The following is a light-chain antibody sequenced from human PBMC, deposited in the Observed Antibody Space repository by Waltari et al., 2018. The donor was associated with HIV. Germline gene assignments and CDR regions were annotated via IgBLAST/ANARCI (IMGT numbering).Light chain of an antibody. CDR1: QSVGKY. Sequence: IVLTQSPATLSLSPGERVTLSCRASQSVGKYLAWYQHKPGQIPRLLIFDTDNRATGIPARFSGSGSGTDFTLTISSLQPEDFGVYYCQQRDSWPRGITFGQGTRLEIK. CDR3: QQRDSWPRGIT. J-gene: IGKJ5*01. CDR2: DTD. V-gene: IGKV3-11*01.